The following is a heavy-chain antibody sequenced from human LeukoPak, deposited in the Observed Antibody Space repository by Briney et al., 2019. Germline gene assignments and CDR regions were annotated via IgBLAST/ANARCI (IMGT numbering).Heavy chain of an antibody. Sequence: ASVKVSCKASGYTFTSYYMHWVRQAPRQGLEWMGIINPSGGSTSYAQKFQGRVTMTRDMSTSTVYMELSSLRSEDTAVYYCARGPPPIRYCSGGSCYSSDNWFDPWGQGTLVTVSS. V-gene: IGHV1-46*01. CDR3: ARGPPPIRYCSGGSCYSSDNWFDP. D-gene: IGHD2-15*01. CDR1: GYTFTSYY. J-gene: IGHJ5*02. CDR2: INPSGGST.